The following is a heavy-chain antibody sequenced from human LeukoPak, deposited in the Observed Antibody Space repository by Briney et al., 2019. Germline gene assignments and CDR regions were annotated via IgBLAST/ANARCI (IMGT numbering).Heavy chain of an antibody. V-gene: IGHV3-23*01. D-gene: IGHD2-2*01. CDR3: AKGKVWYQPNDWFDP. Sequence: PGGSLRLSCAASGFTFSSYAMSWVRQAPGKGLEWVSSISGSGGSTYYADSMKGRCTISRDNSKTTLYLQMNSLRAQDTAVYYCAKGKVWYQPNDWFDPWGQGTLVTVSS. CDR2: ISGSGGST. CDR1: GFTFSSYA. J-gene: IGHJ5*02.